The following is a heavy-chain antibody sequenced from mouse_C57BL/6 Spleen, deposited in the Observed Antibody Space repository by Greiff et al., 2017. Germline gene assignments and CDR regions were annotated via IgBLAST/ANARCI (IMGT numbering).Heavy chain of an antibody. CDR2: IYPGDGDT. V-gene: IGHV1-80*01. CDR1: GYAFSSYW. J-gene: IGHJ1*03. Sequence: QVQLQQSGAELVKPGASVKISCKASGYAFSSYWMNWVKQRPGKGLEWIGQIYPGDGDTNYNGKFKGKATLTADKSSSTAYMQLSSLTSEDSAVYVCARSSAAPYGSSCGWYFDVWGTGTTVTVSS. D-gene: IGHD1-1*01. CDR3: ARSSAAPYGSSCGWYFDV.